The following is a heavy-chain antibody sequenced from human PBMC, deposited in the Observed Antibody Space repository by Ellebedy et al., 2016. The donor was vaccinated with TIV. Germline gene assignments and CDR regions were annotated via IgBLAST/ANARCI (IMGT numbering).Heavy chain of an antibody. J-gene: IGHJ4*02. D-gene: IGHD6-6*01. CDR3: AREPIAARQGRGGTDY. CDR1: GGSFSGYY. V-gene: IGHV4-34*01. Sequence: SETLSLXXAVYGGSFSGYYWGWIRQPPGKGLEWIGSIYYSGSTYYNPSLKSRVTISVDTSKNQFSLKLSSVTAADTAVYYCAREPIAARQGRGGTDYWGQGTLVTVSS. CDR2: IYYSGST.